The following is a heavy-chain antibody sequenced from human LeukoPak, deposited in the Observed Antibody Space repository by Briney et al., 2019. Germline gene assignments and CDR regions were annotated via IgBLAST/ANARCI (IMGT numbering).Heavy chain of an antibody. CDR3: ARYNPPNSSGYYYGMDY. Sequence: SETLSLTCTVSGGSISSHYWSWIRQPPGKGLEWIGYIYYSGSTNYNPSLKSRVTISVDTSKNQFSLKLSSVTAADTAVYYCARYNPPNSSGYYYGMDYWGQGTLVTVSS. CDR2: IYYSGST. V-gene: IGHV4-59*11. J-gene: IGHJ4*02. D-gene: IGHD3-22*01. CDR1: GGSISSHY.